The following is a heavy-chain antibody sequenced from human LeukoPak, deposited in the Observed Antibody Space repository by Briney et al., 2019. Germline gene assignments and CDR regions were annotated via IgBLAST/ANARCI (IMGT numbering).Heavy chain of an antibody. CDR2: IYYSGST. CDR1: GGSISSGGYY. Sequence: SQTLSITCTVSGGSISSGGYYGSWIRQHPGKGLEWIGYIYYSGSTYYNPSLKSRVTISVDTSKNQFSLKLSSVTAADTAVYYCARVMSVDYGDPRAAFDIWGQGTMVTVSS. V-gene: IGHV4-31*03. CDR3: ARVMSVDYGDPRAAFDI. D-gene: IGHD4-17*01. J-gene: IGHJ3*02.